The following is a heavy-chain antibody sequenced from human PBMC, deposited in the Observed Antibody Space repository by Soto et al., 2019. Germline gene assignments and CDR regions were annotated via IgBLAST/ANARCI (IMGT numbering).Heavy chain of an antibody. CDR3: ETNYGSGSAPFDY. CDR1: GDTFSFYT. CDR2: IIPMVRMA. Sequence: QVQLVQSGAELKKPGSSVKVSCTASGDTFSFYTMNWVRQAPGQRPEWMGRIIPMVRMANYAQKFQGRVTITADKSTSTSYMELSSLRSEDTAVYYCETNYGSGSAPFDYWCQGTLVTVSS. J-gene: IGHJ4*02. V-gene: IGHV1-69*02. D-gene: IGHD3-10*01.